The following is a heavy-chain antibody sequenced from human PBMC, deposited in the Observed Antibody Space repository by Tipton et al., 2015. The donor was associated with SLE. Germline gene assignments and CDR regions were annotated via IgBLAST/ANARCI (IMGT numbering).Heavy chain of an antibody. D-gene: IGHD6-13*01. CDR1: GFSLSSYW. CDR3: AKDMSSAGIHDSFDY. J-gene: IGHJ4*02. Sequence: SLRLSCAASGFSLSSYWMSWVRQAPGKGLEWVANIKEDGSEKYYVDSVKDRLTISRDNAKNSLYLQMNSLRVEDTALYYCAKDMSSAGIHDSFDYWGQGTLVTVSS. V-gene: IGHV3-7*03. CDR2: IKEDGSEK.